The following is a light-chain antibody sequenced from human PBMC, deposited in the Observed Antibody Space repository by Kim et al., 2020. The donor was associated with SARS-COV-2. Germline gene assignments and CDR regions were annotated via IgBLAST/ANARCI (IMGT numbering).Light chain of an antibody. V-gene: IGLV3-19*01. J-gene: IGLJ2*01. CDR2: GKN. CDR1: SLRSSY. Sequence: SSELTQDPAVSVALGQTVRITCQGDSLRSSYATWYQQQPGQAPIVVIYGKNNRPSGIPDRFSGSRSGNTASLTITGTQAGDEAVYYCKSRDSNDNVVFGG. CDR3: KSRDSNDNVV.